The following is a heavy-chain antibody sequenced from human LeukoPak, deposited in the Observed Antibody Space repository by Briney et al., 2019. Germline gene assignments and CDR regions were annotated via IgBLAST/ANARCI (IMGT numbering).Heavy chain of an antibody. CDR3: ARAGLRYALPLFDYYYYYGMGV. CDR2: INTNTGNP. Sequence: ASVKVSCKASGYTFTSYAMNWVRQAPGQGLEWMGWINTNTGNPTYAQGFTGRFVFSLDTSVSTAYLQISSLKAEDTAVYYCARAGLRYALPLFDYYYYYGMGVWGQGTTVTVSS. V-gene: IGHV7-4-1*02. J-gene: IGHJ6*02. D-gene: IGHD2-21*01. CDR1: GYTFTSYA.